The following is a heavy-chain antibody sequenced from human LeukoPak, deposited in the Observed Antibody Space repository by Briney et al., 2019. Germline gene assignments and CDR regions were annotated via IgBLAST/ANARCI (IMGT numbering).Heavy chain of an antibody. V-gene: IGHV4-59*04. CDR1: GGSISSYS. J-gene: IGHJ4*02. D-gene: IGHD4-23*01. CDR3: ARHWGDYGGPNDY. Sequence: SETLSLTCTVSGGSISSYSWSWIRQPPGKGLEWIGYIYYSGSTYYNPSLKSRVTISVDTSKNQFSLKLSSVTAADTAVYYCARHWGDYGGPNDYWGQGTLVTVSS. CDR2: IYYSGST.